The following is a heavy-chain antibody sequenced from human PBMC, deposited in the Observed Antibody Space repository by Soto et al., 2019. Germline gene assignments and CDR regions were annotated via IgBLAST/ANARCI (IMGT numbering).Heavy chain of an antibody. D-gene: IGHD3-16*01. J-gene: IGHJ3*02. CDR1: GSSFPNYW. CDR3: ARYSHGASYLWAFDN. Sequence: PGESLKISCKGSGSSFPNYWIGWVRQMPGKGLEWMGIIYPDDSDARYSPSFQGQVTISADKSITTAYLQWRSLKASHTAMYYCARYSHGASYLWAFDNWGQGTMVTVSS. V-gene: IGHV5-51*01. CDR2: IYPDDSDA.